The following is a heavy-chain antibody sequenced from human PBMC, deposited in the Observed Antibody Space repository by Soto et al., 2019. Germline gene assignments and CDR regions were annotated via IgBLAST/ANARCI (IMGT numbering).Heavy chain of an antibody. CDR2: ISAHNGNT. V-gene: IGHV1-18*01. CDR1: GYDFTTYG. J-gene: IGHJ4*02. CDR3: ARGGYGDY. Sequence: QVHLVQSGAEVKKSGASVKVSCKGSGYDFTTYGITWVRQAPGQGLEWMAWISAHNGNTDYAQKLQGRVTVTRDTSTRTAYMELRSLRSDDTAVYYCARGGYGDYWGQGALVTVSS. D-gene: IGHD1-1*01.